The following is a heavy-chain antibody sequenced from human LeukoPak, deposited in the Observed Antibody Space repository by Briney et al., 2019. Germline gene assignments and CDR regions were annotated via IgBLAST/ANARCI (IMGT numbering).Heavy chain of an antibody. J-gene: IGHJ4*02. Sequence: SETLSLTCTVSGGSVNSGSYYWNWIRQPPGKGLEWIGYIYYSGSTYYNPSLKSRVTISVDTSKNQFSLKLSSVTAADTAVYYCARRWNYYFDYWGQGTLVTVSS. CDR3: ARRWNYYFDY. D-gene: IGHD1-7*01. CDR1: GGSVNSGSYY. CDR2: IYYSGST. V-gene: IGHV4-61*01.